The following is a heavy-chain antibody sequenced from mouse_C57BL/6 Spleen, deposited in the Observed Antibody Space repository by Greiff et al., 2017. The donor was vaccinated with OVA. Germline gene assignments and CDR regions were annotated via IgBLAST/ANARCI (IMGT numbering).Heavy chain of an antibody. Sequence: VKLVESGPGLVQPSQSLSITCTVSGFSLTSYGVHWVRQSPGKGLEWLGVIWSGGSTDYNAAFISRLSISKDNSKSQVFFKMNSLQADDTAIYYCASQLGEGVFDYWGQGTTLTVSS. CDR2: IWSGGST. CDR3: ASQLGEGVFDY. J-gene: IGHJ2*01. V-gene: IGHV2-2*01. CDR1: GFSLTSYG. D-gene: IGHD4-1*02.